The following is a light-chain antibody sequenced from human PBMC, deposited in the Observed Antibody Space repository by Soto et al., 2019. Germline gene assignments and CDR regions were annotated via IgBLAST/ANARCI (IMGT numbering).Light chain of an antibody. CDR3: CSYAGRYSWV. CDR1: SSDVGGYNY. V-gene: IGLV2-11*01. J-gene: IGLJ3*02. Sequence: QSALTQPRSVSGSPGQSVTISCPGTSSDVGGYNYVSWYQQHPGIAPQLIIYDITKRPSGVPDRFSGSKSGNTASLTISGLQAEDEADYYCCSYAGRYSWVFGGGTKVTVL. CDR2: DIT.